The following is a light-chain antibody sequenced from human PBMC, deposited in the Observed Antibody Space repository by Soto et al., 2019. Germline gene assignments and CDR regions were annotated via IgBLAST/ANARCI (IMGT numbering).Light chain of an antibody. Sequence: DVVMTQSPLSLPVTLGQPASISCRSSQSLVYCDGNTYLNWFQQRPGQSPRRLIYKVSKRDSGVPDRFSGSGSGTDFTLKISRVEAEDVGVYYCMQGTHWPPFTFGPGTKVDIK. J-gene: IGKJ3*01. V-gene: IGKV2-30*01. CDR2: KVS. CDR3: MQGTHWPPFT. CDR1: QSLVYCDGNTY.